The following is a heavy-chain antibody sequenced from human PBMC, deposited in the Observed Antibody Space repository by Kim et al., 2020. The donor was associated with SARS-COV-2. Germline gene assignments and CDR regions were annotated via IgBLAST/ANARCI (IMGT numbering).Heavy chain of an antibody. CDR2: ISYDGSNK. CDR1: GFTFSSYG. CDR3: AKDFSSWTTSENY. J-gene: IGHJ4*02. Sequence: GGSLRLSCAASGFTFSSYGMHWVRQAPGKGLEWVAVISYDGSNKYYADSVKGRFTISRDNSKNTLYLQMNSLRAEDTAVYYCAKDFSSWTTSENYWGQGTLVTVSS. D-gene: IGHD6-13*01. V-gene: IGHV3-30*18.